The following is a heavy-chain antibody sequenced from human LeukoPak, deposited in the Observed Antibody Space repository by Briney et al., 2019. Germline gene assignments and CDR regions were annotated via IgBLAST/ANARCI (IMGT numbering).Heavy chain of an antibody. V-gene: IGHV1-2*02. CDR3: ARDVAPRPYYYMDV. CDR2: INPNSGGT. Sequence: ASVKVSCKASGYTFTGYYMHWVRQAPGQGLEWMGWINPNSGGTNYAQKFQGRVTMTRDTSISTAYMELSRLRSDDTAVYYCARDVAPRPYYYMDVWGRGTTVTVSS. CDR1: GYTFTGYY. J-gene: IGHJ6*03. D-gene: IGHD6-6*01.